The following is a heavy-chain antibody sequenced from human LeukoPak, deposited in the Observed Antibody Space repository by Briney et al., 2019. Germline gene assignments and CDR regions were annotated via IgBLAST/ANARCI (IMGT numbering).Heavy chain of an antibody. D-gene: IGHD1-26*01. J-gene: IGHJ3*02. Sequence: PSETLSLTCTVSGYSISSGYYWSWIRQPPGKGLEWIGYIYYSGSTYYNPSLKSRVTISVDTSKNQFSLKLSSVTAADTAVYYCAREVEWELPNAFDIWGQGTMVTVSS. CDR2: IYYSGST. V-gene: IGHV4-30-4*08. CDR3: AREVEWELPNAFDI. CDR1: GYSISSGYY.